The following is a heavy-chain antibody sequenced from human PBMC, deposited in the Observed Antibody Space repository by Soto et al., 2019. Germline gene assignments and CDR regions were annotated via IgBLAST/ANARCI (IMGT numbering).Heavy chain of an antibody. CDR2: IYYSGST. CDR3: ASQWLAYNWFDP. D-gene: IGHD6-19*01. CDR1: GGSISSSSYY. Sequence: SETLSLTCTVSGGSISSSSYYWGWIRQPPGKGLEWIGSIYYSGSTYYNPSLKSRVTISVDTSKNQFSLKLTSVTAADTAVYYCASQWLAYNWFDPWGQGTLVTVSS. J-gene: IGHJ5*02. V-gene: IGHV4-39*01.